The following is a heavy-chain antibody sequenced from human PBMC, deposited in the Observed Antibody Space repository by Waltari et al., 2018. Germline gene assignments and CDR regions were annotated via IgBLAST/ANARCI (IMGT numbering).Heavy chain of an antibody. CDR3: AREDCSSISCTGFDY. V-gene: IGHV3-23*01. J-gene: IGHJ4*02. D-gene: IGHD2-2*01. CDR1: GFTFTNHA. Sequence: DVQLWESGGGLVQPGGSLRLSCAASGFTFTNHALSWVRQAPGTGLDWRSGIRASAVTTSYADSVKGRFTISRDNSKNTLYLQMNSLRADDTAVYYCAREDCSSISCTGFDYWGQGTLVTVSS. CDR2: IRASAVTT.